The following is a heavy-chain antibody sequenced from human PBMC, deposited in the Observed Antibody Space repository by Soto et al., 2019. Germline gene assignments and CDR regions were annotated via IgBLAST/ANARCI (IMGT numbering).Heavy chain of an antibody. CDR2: IYWDDDK. CDR3: AHSSCSGGSGYGGWFDP. CDR1: GFSLSTSGVG. Sequence: QITLKESGPTLVKPTQTLTLTCTFSGFSLSTSGVGVGWIRQPPGKALEWLALIYWDDDKRYSPSLKSRLTITKDTSKNQVVLTMTSMDPVDTATYYCAHSSCSGGSGYGGWFDPWGQGTLVTVSS. V-gene: IGHV2-5*02. D-gene: IGHD2-15*01. J-gene: IGHJ5*02.